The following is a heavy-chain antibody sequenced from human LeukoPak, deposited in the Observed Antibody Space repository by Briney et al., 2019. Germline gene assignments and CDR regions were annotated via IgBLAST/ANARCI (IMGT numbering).Heavy chain of an antibody. CDR1: GFTFSSYA. Sequence: GGSLRLSCAASGFTFSSYAMHRVRQAPGKGLEWVAVISYDGSNKYYADSVKGRFTISRDNSKNTLYLQMNSLRAEDTAVYSCARGGYYDSSGYYIDYWGQGTLVTVSS. D-gene: IGHD3-22*01. CDR2: ISYDGSNK. CDR3: ARGGYYDSSGYYIDY. V-gene: IGHV3-30*04. J-gene: IGHJ4*02.